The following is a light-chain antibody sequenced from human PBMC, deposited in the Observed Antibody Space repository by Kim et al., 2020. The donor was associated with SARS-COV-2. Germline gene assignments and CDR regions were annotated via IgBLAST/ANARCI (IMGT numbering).Light chain of an antibody. J-gene: IGKJ2*01. Sequence: EIVLTQSPDTLSLSPGERATLSCRASQSLSSTYLVWYQQKPGQAPRLLIYGASNRATGIPDRFSGSGSGTDFTLTISRLEPEDFAVYYCQQYGSSPPYTFGQGTKLEI. CDR2: GAS. V-gene: IGKV3-20*01. CDR1: QSLSSTY. CDR3: QQYGSSPPYT.